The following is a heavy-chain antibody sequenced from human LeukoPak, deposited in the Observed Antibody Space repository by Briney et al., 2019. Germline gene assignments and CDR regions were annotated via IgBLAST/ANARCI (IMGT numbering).Heavy chain of an antibody. V-gene: IGHV5-51*01. Sequence: GESLKISCKGSGYSFTSYWIGWVRQMPGKGLEWMGIIYPGDSDTRYSPSFQGQVTISADKSISTAYLQWSSLKASDTAMYYCARGPAGPEGEYGMDVWGQGTTVTVSS. CDR2: IYPGDSDT. CDR1: GYSFTSYW. D-gene: IGHD6-13*01. CDR3: ARGPAGPEGEYGMDV. J-gene: IGHJ6*02.